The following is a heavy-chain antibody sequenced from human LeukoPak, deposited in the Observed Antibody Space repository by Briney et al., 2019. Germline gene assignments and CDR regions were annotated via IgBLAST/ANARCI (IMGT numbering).Heavy chain of an antibody. D-gene: IGHD3-3*02. CDR1: GYTFTSYA. Sequence: ASVTVSCTASGYTFTSYAMHWVRQAPGQRLEWMGWINAGNGNTKYSQKFQGRVTITRDTSASTAYMELSSLRSEDTAVYYCARVGFLEWFDYWGQGTLVTVSS. J-gene: IGHJ4*02. CDR3: ARVGFLEWFDY. CDR2: INAGNGNT. V-gene: IGHV1-3*01.